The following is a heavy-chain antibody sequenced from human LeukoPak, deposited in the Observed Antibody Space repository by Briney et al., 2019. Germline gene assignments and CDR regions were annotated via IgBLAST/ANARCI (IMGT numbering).Heavy chain of an antibody. Sequence: SETLSLTCTVSGGSINSSSYYWSWIRQPPGRGLEWIGYIYYSGGTNYNPSLKSRVTISVDTSKNQFSLKLNSVTAADTAVYYCARLEAVATYFDYWGQGTLVTVSS. CDR1: GGSINSSSYY. CDR2: IYYSGGT. D-gene: IGHD5-12*01. CDR3: ARLEAVATYFDY. V-gene: IGHV4-61*01. J-gene: IGHJ4*02.